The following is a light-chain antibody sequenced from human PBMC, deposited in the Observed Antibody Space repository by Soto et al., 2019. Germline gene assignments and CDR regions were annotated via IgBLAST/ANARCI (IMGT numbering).Light chain of an antibody. V-gene: IGKV3-11*01. CDR2: DAS. Sequence: EMVLTQSPGTLSLSPGERATLSCRASQSISSNSLAWYQQKPGQAPRLLIYDASNRATGIPARFSGSGSGTDFTLTINSLEPEDSAVYYCQQRSNWPSITFGQGTRLEI. CDR3: QQRSNWPSIT. J-gene: IGKJ5*01. CDR1: QSISSN.